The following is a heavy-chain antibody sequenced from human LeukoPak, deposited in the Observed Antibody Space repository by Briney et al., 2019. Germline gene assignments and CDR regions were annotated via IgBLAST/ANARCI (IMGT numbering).Heavy chain of an antibody. CDR3: AKDKDTMVRGVTYYFDY. J-gene: IGHJ4*02. CDR1: GFTFDDYA. Sequence: PGGSLRLSCAASGFTFDDYALHWVRQAPGKGLEWVSDISWNSSSIGYADSVKGRFTISRDNAKNSLYLQMNSLRAEDTALYYCAKDKDTMVRGVTYYFDYWGQGTLVTVSS. V-gene: IGHV3-9*01. D-gene: IGHD3-10*01. CDR2: ISWNSSSI.